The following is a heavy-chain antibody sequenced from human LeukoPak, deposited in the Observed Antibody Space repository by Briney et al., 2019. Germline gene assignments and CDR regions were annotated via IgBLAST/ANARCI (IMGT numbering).Heavy chain of an antibody. V-gene: IGHV3-30*04. CDR3: AREGGSSGYAGYFDS. J-gene: IGHJ4*02. Sequence: PGGSLRLSCSASRSTLTTSIIHWVRQAPGKGLEWVALITPDGLTKSYPDSVKGRFTISRDNSKNTVFLQTDGLRDEDTAVYFCAREGGSSGYAGYFDSWGPGTLVTVSS. CDR2: ITPDGLTK. CDR1: RSTLTTSI. D-gene: IGHD3-22*01.